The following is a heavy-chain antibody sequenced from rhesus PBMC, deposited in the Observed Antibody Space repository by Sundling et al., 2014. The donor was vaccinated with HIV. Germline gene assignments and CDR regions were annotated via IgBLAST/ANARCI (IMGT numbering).Heavy chain of an antibody. V-gene: IGHV4-165*01. Sequence: QVQLQESGPGLVKPSETLSLTCGVSGGSISGNYWNWIRQPPGKGLEWIGHIAGSSGSTYYNPSLRSRVTVSKDTSKTQFSLKLTSVTTADTAVYFCARGRTIAVFDSWGQGVLVTVSS. CDR3: ARGRTIAVFDS. CDR1: GGSISGNY. J-gene: IGHJ4*01. CDR2: IAGSSGST. D-gene: IGHD6-37*01.